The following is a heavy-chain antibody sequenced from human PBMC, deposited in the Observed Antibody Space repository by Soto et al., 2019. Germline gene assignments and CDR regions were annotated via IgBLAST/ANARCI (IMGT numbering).Heavy chain of an antibody. CDR3: ARDRPPVGATRLFDY. V-gene: IGHV1-3*01. D-gene: IGHD1-26*01. CDR2: INAGNGNT. Sequence: GASVKVSCKASGYTFTSYAMHWVRQAPGQRLEWMGWINAGNGNTKYSQKFQGRVTITRDTSASTAYTELSSLRSEDTAVYYCARDRPPVGATRLFDYWGQGTLVTVSS. J-gene: IGHJ4*02. CDR1: GYTFTSYA.